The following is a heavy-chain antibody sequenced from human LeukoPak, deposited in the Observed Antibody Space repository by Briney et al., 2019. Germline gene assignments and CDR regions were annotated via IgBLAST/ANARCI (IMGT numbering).Heavy chain of an antibody. Sequence: PSQTLSLTCTVSGGSISSGGYYWSWIRQHPGKGLEWIGYIYYSGSTYYNPSLKSRVTISVDTSKNQFSLKLSSVTAADTAVYYCAREPHYGSGRNYFDYWGRGTLSPSPQ. CDR2: IYYSGST. D-gene: IGHD3-10*01. CDR1: GGSISSGGYY. J-gene: IGHJ4*02. V-gene: IGHV4-31*03. CDR3: AREPHYGSGRNYFDY.